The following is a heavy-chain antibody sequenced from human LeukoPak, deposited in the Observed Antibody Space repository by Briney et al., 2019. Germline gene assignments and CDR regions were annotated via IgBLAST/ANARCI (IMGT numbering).Heavy chain of an antibody. CDR1: GGSISSYY. CDR2: VHTSGST. CDR3: ARDQRWLQALDF. V-gene: IGHV4-4*07. J-gene: IGHJ4*02. D-gene: IGHD5-24*01. Sequence: SETLSLTCTVSGGSISSYYLSWIRQPAGKGLEWIGRVHTSGSTNYNPSLKSRISMSVDTSKNQFSLKLTSVTAADTAVYYCARDQRWLQALDFWGQGTLVTVSS.